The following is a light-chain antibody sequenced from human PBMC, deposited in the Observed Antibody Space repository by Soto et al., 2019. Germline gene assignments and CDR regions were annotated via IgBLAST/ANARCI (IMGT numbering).Light chain of an antibody. CDR3: CSYAGSSIVV. Sequence: QSALTQPASVSGSPGQSITISCTGTSSDVGSYNLVSWYQQHPGKAPKLMIYEGSKRPSGVSNRFSGSKSGNTASLTISGLQAEDEADYYCCSYAGSSIVVFGGGTKVPS. V-gene: IGLV2-23*01. J-gene: IGLJ2*01. CDR2: EGS. CDR1: SSDVGSYNL.